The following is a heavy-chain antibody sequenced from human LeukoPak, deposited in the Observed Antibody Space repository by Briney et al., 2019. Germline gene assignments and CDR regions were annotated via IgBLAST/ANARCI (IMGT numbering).Heavy chain of an antibody. CDR2: IYYSGST. Sequence: SETLSLTCTVSGGSISSSSYYWGWIRQPPGKGLEWIGSIYYSGSTYYNPSLKSRVTISVDTSKNQFSLKLSSVTAADTAVHYCATTHFSSSSFLDPWGQGTLVTVSS. J-gene: IGHJ5*02. CDR1: GGSISSSSYY. CDR3: ATTHFSSSSFLDP. D-gene: IGHD6-13*01. V-gene: IGHV4-39*07.